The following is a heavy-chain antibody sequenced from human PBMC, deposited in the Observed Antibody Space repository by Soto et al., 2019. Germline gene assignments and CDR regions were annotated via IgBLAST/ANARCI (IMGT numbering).Heavy chain of an antibody. J-gene: IGHJ4*02. CDR2: IYSGGST. CDR1: GFTVSSNY. CDR3: ARVHDYVGIVY. D-gene: IGHD4-17*01. V-gene: IGHV3-53*01. Sequence: GGSLRLSCAASGFTVSSNYMSWVRQAPGKGLEWVSVIYSGGSTYYADSVKGRFTISRDNSKNTLYLQMNSLRAEDTAVYYCARVHDYVGIVYWGQGTLVTVSS.